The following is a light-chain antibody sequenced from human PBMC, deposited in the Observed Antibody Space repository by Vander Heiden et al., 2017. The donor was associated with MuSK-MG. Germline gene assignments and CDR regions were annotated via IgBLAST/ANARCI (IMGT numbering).Light chain of an antibody. CDR2: EVS. Sequence: QSALTQPAAVSGSPGQAITISCTGTSSDVGSYNLVSWYQQHPAKALILLIYEVSRRTAGVSNRFSGSKSGNTASLTISGLQAEDDADYYCCSYAGSSTYVFGTGTKVTVL. J-gene: IGLJ1*01. CDR3: CSYAGSSTYV. CDR1: SSDVGSYNL. V-gene: IGLV2-23*02.